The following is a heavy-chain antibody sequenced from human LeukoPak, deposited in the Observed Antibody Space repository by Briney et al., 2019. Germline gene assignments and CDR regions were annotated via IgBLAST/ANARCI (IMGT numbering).Heavy chain of an antibody. Sequence: GGSLRLSCAASGFTVSSNYMSWIRQAPGKGLEWVSYISSSGSTIYYADSVKGRFTISRDNAKNSLYLQMNSLRAEDTAVYYCAREVVITRYGMDVWGQGTTVTVSS. CDR1: GFTVSSNY. CDR2: ISSSGSTI. CDR3: AREVVITRYGMDV. J-gene: IGHJ6*02. D-gene: IGHD3-22*01. V-gene: IGHV3-11*01.